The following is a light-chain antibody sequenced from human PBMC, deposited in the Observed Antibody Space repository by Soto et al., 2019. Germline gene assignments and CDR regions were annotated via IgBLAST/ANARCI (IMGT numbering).Light chain of an antibody. J-gene: IGKJ2*01. CDR1: QSVRNSY. V-gene: IGKV3-20*01. CDR2: GAS. CDR3: QQYGTSPYT. Sequence: EILLTQSPGTLSLSPGERATLSCRASQSVRNSYLAWYQQKPGQAPRLLIYGASGRATGIPDRFSGSGSGTDCTLTISGLEPEDFAVYYCQQYGTSPYTFGQGTKLEI.